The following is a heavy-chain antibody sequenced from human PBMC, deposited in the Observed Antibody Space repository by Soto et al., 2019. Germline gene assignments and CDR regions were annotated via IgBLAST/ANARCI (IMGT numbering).Heavy chain of an antibody. CDR2: INGDGSEK. CDR1: GFTFSEYW. CDR3: ARDTM. J-gene: IGHJ4*02. V-gene: IGHV3-7*01. D-gene: IGHD1-1*01. Sequence: EVQLVESGGGLVQPGGSLRLSCAASGFTFSEYWMSWVRQAPGKGPEWVAYINGDGSEKDCVDSARGRFTISRDNAKDLLYLQMNSLRVEDTAVYYCARDTMGGQGTLVTVSS.